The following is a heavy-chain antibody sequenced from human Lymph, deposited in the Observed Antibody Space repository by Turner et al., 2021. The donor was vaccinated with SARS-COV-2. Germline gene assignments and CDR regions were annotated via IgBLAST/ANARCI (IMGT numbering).Heavy chain of an antibody. CDR1: GFTFSSYA. D-gene: IGHD1-1*01. V-gene: IGHV3-23*01. Sequence: VQLLESGGGLVQAGVSLGLCCAASGFTFSSYAMSWVRQAPGKGLGWVSAISGSGGSTYYADSVKGRFTISRDNSKNTLYLQMNSLRAEDTAVYYCAKDPNWYVLSAVDYWGQGTLVTVSS. J-gene: IGHJ4*02. CDR3: AKDPNWYVLSAVDY. CDR2: ISGSGGST.